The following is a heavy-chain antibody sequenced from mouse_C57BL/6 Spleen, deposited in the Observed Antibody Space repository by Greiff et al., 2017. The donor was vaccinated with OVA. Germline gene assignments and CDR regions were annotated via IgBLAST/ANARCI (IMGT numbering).Heavy chain of an antibody. Sequence: VKLMESGAELVKPGASVKLSCKASGYTFTEYTIHWVKQRSGQGLEWIGWFYPGSGSIKYNEKFKDKATLTADKSSSTVYMELSRLTSEDSAVYFCARHEEESGIYYDYDGRSWFAYWGQGTLVTVSA. CDR2: FYPGSGSI. CDR1: GYTFTEYT. CDR3: ARHEEESGIYYDYDGRSWFAY. J-gene: IGHJ3*01. D-gene: IGHD2-4*01. V-gene: IGHV1-62-2*01.